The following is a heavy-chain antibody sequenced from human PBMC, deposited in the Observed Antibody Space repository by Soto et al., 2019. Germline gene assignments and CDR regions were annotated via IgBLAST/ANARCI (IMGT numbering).Heavy chain of an antibody. D-gene: IGHD7-27*01. CDR2: IYHSGST. CDR3: ATSATGALDY. CDR1: GYSISSGYY. J-gene: IGHJ4*02. V-gene: IGHV4-38-2*02. Sequence: SETLSLTCTVSGYSISSGYYWGWIRQPPGKGLEWIGSIYHSGSTYYNPSLKSRVTISVDTSKNQFSLKLSSVTAADTAVYYCATSATGALDYWGQGTLVTVSS.